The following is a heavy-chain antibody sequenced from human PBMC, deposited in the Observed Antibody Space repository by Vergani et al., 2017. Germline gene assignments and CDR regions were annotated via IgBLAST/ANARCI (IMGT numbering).Heavy chain of an antibody. CDR3: ARGGVHSSGWYQPDY. J-gene: IGHJ4*02. CDR2: ISSSSSYI. D-gene: IGHD6-19*01. Sequence: EVQLVESGGGLVKPGGSLRLSCAASGFTFSSYSMNWVRQAPGKGLEWVSSISSSSSYIYYADSVKGRFTISRDNSKNTLYLQMNSLRAEDTAVYYCARGGVHSSGWYQPDYWGQGTLVTVSS. CDR1: GFTFSSYS. V-gene: IGHV3-21*01.